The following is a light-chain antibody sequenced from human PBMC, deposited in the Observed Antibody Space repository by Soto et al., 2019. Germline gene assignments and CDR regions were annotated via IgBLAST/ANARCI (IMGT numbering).Light chain of an antibody. V-gene: IGKV3-20*01. CDR2: DAS. CDR1: QSVSNS. CDR3: QQYGSSPQT. Sequence: EMVLTQSPATLSLSPGERVTLSCRASQSVSNSLVWYQQKAGQAPRLLIYDASTRATGIPDRFSGSGSGTDFTLTISRLEPEDFAVYSCQQYGSSPQTFGQGTKVDI. J-gene: IGKJ1*01.